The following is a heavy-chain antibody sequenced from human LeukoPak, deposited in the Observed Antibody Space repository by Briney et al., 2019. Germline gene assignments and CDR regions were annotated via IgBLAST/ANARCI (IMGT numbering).Heavy chain of an antibody. CDR3: ARDLVQWLATGAFDI. CDR1: GYTFSNYA. CDR2: ISTYNGNT. V-gene: IGHV1-18*01. J-gene: IGHJ3*02. D-gene: IGHD6-19*01. Sequence: ASVKVSCKASGYTFSNYAMNWVRQAPRQGLEWMGWISTYNGNTVHAEKFQDRLTMTTDTSTSTAYMELRSLRSDDTAVYYCARDLVQWLATGAFDIWGQGTMVTVSS.